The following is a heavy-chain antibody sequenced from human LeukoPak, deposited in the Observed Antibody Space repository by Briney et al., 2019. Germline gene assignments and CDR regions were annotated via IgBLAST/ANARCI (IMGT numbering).Heavy chain of an antibody. V-gene: IGHV3-30*02. Sequence: PGRSLRLSCAASGFTFSSYAMHCVRQAPGKGLEWVAFIREEGSNKSYADSVKGRFTISRDNYKNTLYLQMNSLRAADTAVYYCAKEKYYGEGSYYTVARGFDHWGQGTLVTVSS. CDR3: AKEKYYGEGSYYTVARGFDH. D-gene: IGHD3-10*01. CDR2: IREEGSNK. J-gene: IGHJ5*02. CDR1: GFTFSSYA.